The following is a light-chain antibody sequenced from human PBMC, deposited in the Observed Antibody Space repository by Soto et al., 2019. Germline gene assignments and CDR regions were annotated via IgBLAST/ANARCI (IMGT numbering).Light chain of an antibody. CDR3: LHYYTYPLT. Sequence: DIQMTQSPSTLSESVGDRVSITCRASQRIGSWLAWYQQKPGKVPKLLIYDASTLISVVPSRFSGTGSGTEFTLSIASLQPDDFATYYCLHYYTYPLTFGQGTKVEIK. CDR1: QRIGSW. CDR2: DAS. V-gene: IGKV1-5*01. J-gene: IGKJ1*01.